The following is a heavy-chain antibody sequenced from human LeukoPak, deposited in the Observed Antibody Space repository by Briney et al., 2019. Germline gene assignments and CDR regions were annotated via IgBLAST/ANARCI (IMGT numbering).Heavy chain of an antibody. CDR1: GGSFSGYY. V-gene: IGHV4-34*01. J-gene: IGHJ4*02. CDR2: INHSGST. D-gene: IGHD3-9*01. CDR3: AGHSGILTGYYFH. Sequence: PSETLSLTCAVYGGSFSGYYWSWIRQPPGKGLEWVGEINHSGSTNYNPSLKRRVTISVDTSKNQFSLKLSSVTAADTAVYYCAGHSGILTGYYFHWGQGTLVTVSS.